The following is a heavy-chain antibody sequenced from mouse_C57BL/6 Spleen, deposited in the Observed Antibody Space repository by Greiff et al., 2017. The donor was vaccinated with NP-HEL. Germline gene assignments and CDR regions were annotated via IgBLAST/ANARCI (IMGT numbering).Heavy chain of an antibody. D-gene: IGHD1-1*01. Sequence: EVHLVESGGGLVKPGGSLKLSCAASGFTFSDYGMHWVRQAPEKGLEWVAYISSGSSTIYYADTVKGRFTISRDNAKNTLFLQMTSLRSEDTAMYYWARGDYYGSSPWFAYWGQGTLVTVSA. V-gene: IGHV5-17*01. CDR2: ISSGSSTI. J-gene: IGHJ3*01. CDR3: ARGDYYGSSPWFAY. CDR1: GFTFSDYG.